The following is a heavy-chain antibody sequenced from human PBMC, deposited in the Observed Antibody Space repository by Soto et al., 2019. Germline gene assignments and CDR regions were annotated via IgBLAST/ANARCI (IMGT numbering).Heavy chain of an antibody. V-gene: IGHV3-74*01. J-gene: IGHJ6*02. CDR1: EFTFSSYW. Sequence: GGPLRLSXVDSEFTFSSYWMHWVRQVPGKGLVWVSRMNEDGSTTDYADSVKGRFTISRDNARNTLYLQMNSLRAEDTAVYYCARDLPGRADVWGQGTTVTVSS. CDR3: ARDLPGRADV. D-gene: IGHD3-10*01. CDR2: MNEDGSTT.